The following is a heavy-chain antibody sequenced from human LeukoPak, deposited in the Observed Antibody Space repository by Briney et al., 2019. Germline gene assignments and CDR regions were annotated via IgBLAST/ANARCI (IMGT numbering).Heavy chain of an antibody. J-gene: IGHJ6*03. Sequence: GRSLRLSCAASGFTFSSYGMHWVRQAPGKGLEWVAVIWYDGSNKYYADSVKGRFTISRDNAKNTLYLQMNSLRAEDTAVYYCARDKQDYYYYYYMDVWGKGTTVTVSS. D-gene: IGHD1/OR15-1a*01. CDR2: IWYDGSNK. CDR3: ARDKQDYYYYYYMDV. CDR1: GFTFSSYG. V-gene: IGHV3-33*01.